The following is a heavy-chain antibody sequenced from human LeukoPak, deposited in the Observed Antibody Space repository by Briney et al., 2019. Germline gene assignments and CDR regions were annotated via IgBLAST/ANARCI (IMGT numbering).Heavy chain of an antibody. D-gene: IGHD3-10*01. CDR3: ARVPDYYGSGSYYFDY. J-gene: IGHJ4*02. CDR1: GGSFSGYY. Sequence: PSETLSLTCAVYGGSFSGYYWSWIRQPPGKGLEWIGYIYYSGSTNYNPSLKSRVTISVDTSKNQFSLKLSSVTAADTAVYYCARVPDYYGSGSYYFDYWGQGTLVTVSS. CDR2: IYYSGST. V-gene: IGHV4-59*01.